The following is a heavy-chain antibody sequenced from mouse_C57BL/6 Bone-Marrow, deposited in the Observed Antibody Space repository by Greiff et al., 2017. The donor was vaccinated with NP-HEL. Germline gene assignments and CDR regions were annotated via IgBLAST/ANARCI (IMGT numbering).Heavy chain of an antibody. Sequence: VQLQQPGTELVKPGASVKLSCKASGYIFTSYWMHWVKQRPGQGLEWIGNINPSNGGTNYNEKFKSKATLTVDKSSSTAYMQLSSLTSEDSAVYYCASRGVVAPYAMDYWGQGTSVTVSS. CDR2: INPSNGGT. J-gene: IGHJ4*01. D-gene: IGHD1-1*01. CDR3: ASRGVVAPYAMDY. CDR1: GYIFTSYW. V-gene: IGHV1-53*01.